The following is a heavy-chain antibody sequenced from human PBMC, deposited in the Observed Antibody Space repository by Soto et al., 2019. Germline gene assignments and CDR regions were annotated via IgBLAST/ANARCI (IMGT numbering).Heavy chain of an antibody. J-gene: IGHJ5*02. CDR2: INPSGGST. V-gene: IGHV1-46*03. Sequence: QVQLVQSGAEVKNPGASVKVSCKASGYTFTSYYMHWVRQAPGQGLEWMGIINPSGGSTSYAQKFQGRVTMTRDTSKSTVYMELSSLRSEYTAVYYCARVYPSDTRYGYVGNNWFDPWGQGTLVTVSS. CDR3: ARVYPSDTRYGYVGNNWFDP. CDR1: GYTFTSYY. D-gene: IGHD5-18*01.